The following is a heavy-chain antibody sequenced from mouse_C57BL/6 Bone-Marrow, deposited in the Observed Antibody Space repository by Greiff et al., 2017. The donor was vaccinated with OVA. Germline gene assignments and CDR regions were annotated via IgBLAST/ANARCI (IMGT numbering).Heavy chain of an antibody. CDR1: GFNIKDYY. CDR2: IDPEDGET. D-gene: IGHD1-1*01. CDR3: AISITTVVATDPWFAY. V-gene: IGHV14-2*01. Sequence: EVHLVESGAELVKPGASVKLSCTASGFNIKDYYMHWVKQRTEQGLEWIGRIDPEDGETKYAPKFQGKATIPADTSSNTAYLQRSSLTSEDTAVYYGAISITTVVATDPWFAYWGQGTLVTVSA. J-gene: IGHJ3*01.